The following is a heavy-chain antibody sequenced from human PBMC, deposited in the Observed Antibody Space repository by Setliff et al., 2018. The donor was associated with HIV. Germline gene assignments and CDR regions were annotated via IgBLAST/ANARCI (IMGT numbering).Heavy chain of an antibody. Sequence: SETLSLTCGVSGYSLTSGYYWGWIRQPPGKGLEWIGSIYYNGITNYNPSLKSRVTVSVDTSKNQFSLKLSSVTAADTALYFCARGRGAWFEGSWFDPWGQGILVTVSS. V-gene: IGHV4-38-2*01. CDR3: ARGRGAWFEGSWFDP. CDR2: IYYNGIT. J-gene: IGHJ5*02. D-gene: IGHD6-19*01. CDR1: GYSLTSGYY.